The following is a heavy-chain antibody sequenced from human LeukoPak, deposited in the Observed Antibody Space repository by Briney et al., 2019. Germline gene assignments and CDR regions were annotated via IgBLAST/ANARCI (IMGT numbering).Heavy chain of an antibody. CDR1: GGSFSSYY. D-gene: IGHD4-17*01. Sequence: SETLSLTCAVYGGSFSSYYWSWIRQPPGKGLEWIGEINHSGSTNYNPSLKSRVTISVDTSKNQFSLKLSSVTAADTAVYYCASDYGDGPISYYYYGMDVWGQGTTVTVSS. J-gene: IGHJ6*02. CDR2: INHSGST. V-gene: IGHV4-34*01. CDR3: ASDYGDGPISYYYYGMDV.